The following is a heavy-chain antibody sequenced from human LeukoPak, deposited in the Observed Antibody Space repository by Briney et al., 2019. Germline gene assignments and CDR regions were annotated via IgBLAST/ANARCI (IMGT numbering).Heavy chain of an antibody. J-gene: IGHJ4*02. CDR1: GFTFSSYA. CDR3: ARDGSITMVRGVITYYFDY. D-gene: IGHD3-10*01. Sequence: PGGSLRLSCAASGFTFSSYAMHWVRQAPGKGLEWVAVISYDGSNKYYADSVKGRFTISRDNSKNTLYLQMNSLRAEDTAVYYCARDGSITMVRGVITYYFDYWGQGTLVTVSS. V-gene: IGHV3-30-3*01. CDR2: ISYDGSNK.